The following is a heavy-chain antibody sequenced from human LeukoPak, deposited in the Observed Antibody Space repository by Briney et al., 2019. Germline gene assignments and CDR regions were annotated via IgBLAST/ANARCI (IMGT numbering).Heavy chain of an antibody. CDR3: ARQKPYYYGSGSYRNAFDI. D-gene: IGHD3-10*01. J-gene: IGHJ3*02. CDR2: IYPGDSDT. V-gene: IGHV5-51*01. Sequence: GESLKISCKGSGYSFTSYWIGWVRQMPGKGLEWMGIIYPGDSDTRYSPSFQGQVTISADKSISTAYLQWSSLKASDTAMYYCARQKPYYYGSGSYRNAFDIWGQGTIVTVSS. CDR1: GYSFTSYW.